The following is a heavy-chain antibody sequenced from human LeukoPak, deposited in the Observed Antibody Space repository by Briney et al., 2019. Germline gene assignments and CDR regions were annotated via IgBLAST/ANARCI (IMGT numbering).Heavy chain of an antibody. CDR1: GGSISSGDYY. CDR2: IYYSGST. CDR3: ARHGIVDSSRKYYFDY. J-gene: IGHJ4*02. V-gene: IGHV4-30-4*08. D-gene: IGHD6-13*01. Sequence: SETLSLTCTVSGGSISSGDYYWSWIRQPPGKGLEWIGYIYYSGSTSYNPSLKSRVTISVDTSKNQFSLDLSSVTAADTAVYYCARHGIVDSSRKYYFDYWGQGTLVTVSS.